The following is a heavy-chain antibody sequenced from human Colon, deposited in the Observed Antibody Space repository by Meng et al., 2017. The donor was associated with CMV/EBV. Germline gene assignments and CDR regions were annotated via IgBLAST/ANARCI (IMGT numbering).Heavy chain of an antibody. J-gene: IGHJ4*02. Sequence: QVPLQESGHGLVKPSETLSLTCRVFGASITTYYWAWIRQPAGKGLEFIGRLRPTGSIDYNPSLMSRVTMSVDTSKNQLSLNLKSVTAADTAVYYCVRAAARGVPVDHWGQGMLVTVSS. V-gene: IGHV4-4*07. D-gene: IGHD3-10*01. CDR3: VRAAARGVPVDH. CDR1: GASITTYY. CDR2: LRPTGSI.